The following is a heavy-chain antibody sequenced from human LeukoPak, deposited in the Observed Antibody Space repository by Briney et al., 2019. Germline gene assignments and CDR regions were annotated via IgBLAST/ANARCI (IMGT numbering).Heavy chain of an antibody. CDR1: GYTFTSYY. CDR3: ARGWTMVRGVISSGWFDP. J-gene: IGHJ5*02. Sequence: GASVKVSCKASGYTFTSYYMHWVRQAPGQGLEWMGIINPSGGSTSYAQKFQGRVTMTRDTSTSTVYMELSSLRSEDTAVYYCARGWTMVRGVISSGWFDPWGQGTLVTVSS. V-gene: IGHV1-46*01. D-gene: IGHD3-10*01. CDR2: INPSGGST.